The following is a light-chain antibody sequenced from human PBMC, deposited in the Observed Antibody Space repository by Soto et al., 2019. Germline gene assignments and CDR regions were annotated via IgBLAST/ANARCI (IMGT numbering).Light chain of an antibody. CDR1: QSVSSN. V-gene: IGKV3-15*01. CDR3: QQYNNWPRT. J-gene: IGKJ1*01. Sequence: EIVMTQSPATLSVSPGERATLSCRASQSVSSNLAWYQQKPGQAPRLLSYVASTRATGIPARFSGSGSGTEFTLTISSLQSEDFAVYYCQQYNNWPRTFGQGTKVDIK. CDR2: VAS.